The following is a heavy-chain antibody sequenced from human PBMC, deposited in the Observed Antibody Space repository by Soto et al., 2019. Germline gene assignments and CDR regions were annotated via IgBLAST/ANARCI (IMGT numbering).Heavy chain of an antibody. J-gene: IGHJ6*02. CDR2: VYYNGGS. D-gene: IGHD3-10*01. Sequence: QVQLQESGPGLVKPSETLSLTCTVSGGSIDGYNCAWIRQPPGKALEWVGYVYYNGGSSYNPSLTSRVTPSAETSKSQFSLQLGSVPAADTAVYYCARQGIGNLPGRVDVWGRGTTVTVSS. CDR1: GGSIDGYN. V-gene: IGHV4-59*08. CDR3: ARQGIGNLPGRVDV.